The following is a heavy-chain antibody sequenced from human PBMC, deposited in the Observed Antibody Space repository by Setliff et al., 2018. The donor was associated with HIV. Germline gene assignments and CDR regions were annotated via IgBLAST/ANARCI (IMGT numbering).Heavy chain of an antibody. CDR1: GGSIVSDGYY. CDR3: AGMFFYGSGSKSDFDY. Sequence: PSETLSLTCTVSGGSIVSDGYYWNWIRQRPGKGLEWIGYIYNRGYTYYNPSLKSRVTTSIDTSQNQFSLRLSSVTVADTAVYYCAGMFFYGSGSKSDFDYWGQGTQVTVSS. D-gene: IGHD3-10*01. J-gene: IGHJ4*02. CDR2: IYNRGYT. V-gene: IGHV4-31*03.